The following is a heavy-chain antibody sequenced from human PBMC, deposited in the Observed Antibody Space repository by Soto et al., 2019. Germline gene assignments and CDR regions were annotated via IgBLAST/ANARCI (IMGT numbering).Heavy chain of an antibody. CDR1: GYTFTSYG. D-gene: IGHD3-16*01. J-gene: IGHJ4*02. V-gene: IGHV1-18*01. CDR3: ARDWFGIDY. CDR2: INPYNGNT. Sequence: QVQLVQSGAEMKKPGASVKVSCKASGYTFTSYGIRWVRQAPGQGLEWMGWINPYNGNTNSAQKLQGRVTMTTDTSTNTAYMELRSLRSDDTVVYYRARDWFGIDYWGQGTLVTVSS.